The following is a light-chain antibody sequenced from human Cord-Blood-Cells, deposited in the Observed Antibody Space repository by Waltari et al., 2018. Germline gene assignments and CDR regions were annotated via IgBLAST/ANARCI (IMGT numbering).Light chain of an antibody. CDR2: EVR. CDR3: SSYTSSSTYV. Sequence: QSALTQPASVSGSPGQSITISCTGTSSDVGGYNYVSWYQQHPGKAPKLMIYEVRNRPSGFSNRFSGAKSGNTASLTISGLQAEDEADYYCSSYTSSSTYVFGTGTKVTVL. J-gene: IGLJ1*01. CDR1: SSDVGGYNY. V-gene: IGLV2-14*01.